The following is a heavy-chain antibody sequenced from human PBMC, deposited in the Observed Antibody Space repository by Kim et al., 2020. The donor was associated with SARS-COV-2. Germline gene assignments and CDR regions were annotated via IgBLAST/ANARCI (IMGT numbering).Heavy chain of an antibody. CDR1: GGSISSSAYY. CDR2: IYYSGRT. V-gene: IGHV4-39*01. Sequence: SETLSLTCSVSGGSISSSAYYWGWIRQPPGKGLEWVATIYYSGRTYYNPALKRRVTISVDTSKKQFPLRLSPGTAANAAVYYWAGHVRNWFFDLWGRGTL. J-gene: IGHJ2*01. CDR3: AGHVRNWFFDL.